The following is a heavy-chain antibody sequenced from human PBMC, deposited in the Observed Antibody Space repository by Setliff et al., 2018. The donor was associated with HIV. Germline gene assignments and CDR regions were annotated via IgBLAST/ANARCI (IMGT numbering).Heavy chain of an antibody. J-gene: IGHJ4*02. Sequence: SETLSLTCTVSGGSISSSSDYWGWIRQPPGKGLEWIGYIYYSGSTYYNPSLKSPITISVDTSKNQFSLKLSSVTAADTAVYYCAREYCSAGSCYSGRWGQGMLVTVSS. CDR2: IYYSGST. D-gene: IGHD2-15*01. CDR3: AREYCSAGSCYSGR. V-gene: IGHV4-39*02. CDR1: GGSISSSSDY.